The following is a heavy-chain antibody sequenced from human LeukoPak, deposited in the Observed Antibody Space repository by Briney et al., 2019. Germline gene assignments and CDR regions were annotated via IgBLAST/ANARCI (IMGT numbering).Heavy chain of an antibody. CDR2: IIPIFGTA. CDR1: GGTFSSYA. D-gene: IGHD3-22*01. Sequence: SVKVSCKASGGTFSSYAISWVRQAPGQGLEWMGGIIPIFGTANYAQKFQGRVTITADESTSTAYMELSSLRSEDTAVYYCARVLGSRYYYDSSGYLDYWGQGTLVTVSS. CDR3: ARVLGSRYYYDSSGYLDY. J-gene: IGHJ4*02. V-gene: IGHV1-69*13.